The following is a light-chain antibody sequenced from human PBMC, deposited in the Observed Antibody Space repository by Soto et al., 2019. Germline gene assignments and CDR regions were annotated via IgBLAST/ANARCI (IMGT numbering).Light chain of an antibody. J-gene: IGLJ1*01. CDR3: QSYDSSLTTFV. Sequence: QLVLTQPPSVSEAPRQRVTISCSGSSSNIGNNAVNWYQYLPGKAPKRLIYGDNNRPSGVPDRFSGSKSGTSASLAITGLQPEDEADYYCQSYDSSLTTFVFGTGTKLTVL. CDR1: SSNIGNNA. CDR2: GDN. V-gene: IGLV1-36*01.